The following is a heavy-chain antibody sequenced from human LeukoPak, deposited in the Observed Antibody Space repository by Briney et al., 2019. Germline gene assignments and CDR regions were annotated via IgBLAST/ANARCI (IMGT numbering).Heavy chain of an antibody. J-gene: IGHJ6*03. CDR1: GFTFSSYA. CDR3: AVDYGGSYYYMDV. Sequence: GGSLRLSCAASGFTFSSYAMSWVRQAPGKGLEWVSYISSSSSTIYYADSVKGRFTISRDNAKNSLYLQMNSLRAEDTAVYYCAVDYGGSYYYMDVWGKGTTVTVSS. CDR2: ISSSSSTI. V-gene: IGHV3-48*01. D-gene: IGHD4-23*01.